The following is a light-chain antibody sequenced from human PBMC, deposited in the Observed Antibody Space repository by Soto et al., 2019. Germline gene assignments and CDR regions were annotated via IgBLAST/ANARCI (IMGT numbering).Light chain of an antibody. CDR3: QQHNQWPIT. CDR2: GAS. V-gene: IGKV3D-15*01. Sequence: EVVLTQSPGTLSVSPGERVPLSCGASQSVRGSQLAWYQHKPGLAPRLLIYGASNRATGIPARFSGSGSGTEFTLTINSLQSEDSAVYYCQQHNQWPITFGQGTRLEIK. J-gene: IGKJ5*01. CDR1: QSVRGSQ.